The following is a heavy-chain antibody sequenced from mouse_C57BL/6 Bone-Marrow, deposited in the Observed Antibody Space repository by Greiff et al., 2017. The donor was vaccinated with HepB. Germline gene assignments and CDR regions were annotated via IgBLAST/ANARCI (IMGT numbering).Heavy chain of an antibody. J-gene: IGHJ2*01. CDR2: ISYDGSN. Sequence: ESGPGLVKPSQSLSLTCSVTGYSITSGYYWNWIRQFPGNKLEWMGYISYDGSNNYNPSLKNRISITRDTSKNQFFLKLNSVTTEDTATYYCARGGTTVVARDYFDYWGQGTTLTVSS. CDR3: ARGGTTVVARDYFDY. CDR1: GYSITSGYY. V-gene: IGHV3-6*01. D-gene: IGHD1-1*01.